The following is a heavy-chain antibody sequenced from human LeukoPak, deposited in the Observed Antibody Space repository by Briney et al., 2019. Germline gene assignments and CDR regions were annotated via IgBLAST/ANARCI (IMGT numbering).Heavy chain of an antibody. CDR2: VFWNGVDK. Sequence: GRSLRLSCVASGFIVNDHAMHWVRQTPGKGLEWVAGVFWNGVDKGYADSVKGRFTIFRDNAKNSMYLQINSLRIEDTALYYCSKDISAGGLDVWGPGTPVTVSS. J-gene: IGHJ6*02. V-gene: IGHV3-9*01. CDR1: GFIVNDHA. CDR3: SKDISAGGLDV. D-gene: IGHD3-16*02.